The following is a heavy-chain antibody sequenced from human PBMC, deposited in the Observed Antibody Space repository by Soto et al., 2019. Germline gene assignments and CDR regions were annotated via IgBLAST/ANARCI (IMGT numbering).Heavy chain of an antibody. J-gene: IGHJ4*02. CDR1: GYTFSNYV. D-gene: IGHD6-13*01. CDR2: ISYDGSSN. V-gene: IGHV3-30*18. CDR3: TNGRRQQPPLD. Sequence: GGSLRLSCAASGYTFSNYVMQWVRQAPGKGLEWVAVISYDGSSNFYADSEGRFTISRDNSKNTLYLQMNSLRAEDTAVYYCTNGRRQQPPLDWGQGTLVTVSS.